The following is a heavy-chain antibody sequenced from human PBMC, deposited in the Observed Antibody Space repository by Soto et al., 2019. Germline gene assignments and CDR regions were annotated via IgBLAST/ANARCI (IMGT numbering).Heavy chain of an antibody. CDR3: VRVVAIPGYPDH. V-gene: IGHV1-69*12. D-gene: IGHD5-12*01. CDR2: IVPIVGTT. Sequence: QVQLVQSGAEVRQPASSVKVSCKTSGGTFSSYAISWVRQAPGQGLESMGGIVPIVGTTTYAQKFQGRVTITADEATSTAYMQLSRLRSDDTAVYYCVRVVAIPGYPDHWGQGTLVTVSS. J-gene: IGHJ4*02. CDR1: GGTFSSYA.